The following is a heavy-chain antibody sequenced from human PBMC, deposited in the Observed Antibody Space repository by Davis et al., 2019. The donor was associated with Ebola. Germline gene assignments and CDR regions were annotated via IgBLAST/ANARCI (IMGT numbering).Heavy chain of an antibody. CDR2: IYYSGST. V-gene: IGHV4-61*01. D-gene: IGHD3-16*02. Sequence: MPSETLSLTYTVSGGSVSSGSYYWSWIRQPPGKGLEWIGYIYYSGSTNYNPSLKSRVTISVDTSKNQFSLKLSSVTAADTAVYYCASTHLGELSLYGDWYFDLWGRGTLVTVSS. CDR3: ASTHLGELSLYGDWYFDL. CDR1: GGSVSSGSYY. J-gene: IGHJ2*01.